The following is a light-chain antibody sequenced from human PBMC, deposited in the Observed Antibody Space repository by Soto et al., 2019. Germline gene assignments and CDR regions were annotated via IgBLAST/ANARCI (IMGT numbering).Light chain of an antibody. V-gene: IGKV3-15*01. J-gene: IGKJ1*01. CDR3: LQYSNGPRT. CDR2: GAT. CDR1: QSVGSS. Sequence: ETVMTQSPATLSVSPGEGATLSCRASQSVGSSLAWYQHKPGQAPRLRIYGATTRATGIPARFSGSGYGAEFTLTINSLQSEDFAPYYCLQYSNGPRTFGQGTKV.